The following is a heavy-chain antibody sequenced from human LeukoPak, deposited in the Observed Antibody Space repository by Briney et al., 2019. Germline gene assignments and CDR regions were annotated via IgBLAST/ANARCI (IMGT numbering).Heavy chain of an antibody. Sequence: PGRSLRLSCAASGFSFSSYAMHWVRQAPGKGLEWVAVIWYDGSNKYYADSVKGRFTISRDNSKNTLYLQMNSLRAEDTAVYYCARGPQVGAYGPPNYWGQGTLVTVSS. D-gene: IGHD1-26*01. J-gene: IGHJ4*02. V-gene: IGHV3-33*01. CDR3: ARGPQVGAYGPPNY. CDR2: IWYDGSNK. CDR1: GFSFSSYA.